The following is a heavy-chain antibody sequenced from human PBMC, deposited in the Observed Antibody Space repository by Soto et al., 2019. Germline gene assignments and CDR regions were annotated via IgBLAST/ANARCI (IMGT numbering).Heavy chain of an antibody. V-gene: IGHV3-23*01. D-gene: IGHD3-3*01. J-gene: IGHJ4*02. CDR2: ISGGGGST. CDR1: GFTFSSYS. Sequence: GGSLRLSCAASGFTFSSYSLSWLRQAPGKGLEWVSGISGGGGSTYYADSVKGRFTISRDNSKNTLYLQMNSLRVEDTAVYYCAKNLRITIFGVSLFPDYWGQGTLVTVSS. CDR3: AKNLRITIFGVSLFPDY.